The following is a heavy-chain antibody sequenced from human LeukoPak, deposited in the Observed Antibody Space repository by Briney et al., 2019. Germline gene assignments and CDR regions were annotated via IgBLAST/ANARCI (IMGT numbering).Heavy chain of an antibody. J-gene: IGHJ4*02. Sequence: PSETLSLTCAVYGGSFSGYYWSWIRQPPGKGLEWIGEINHSGSTNYNPSLKSRVTISVDTSKNQFSLKLSPVTAADTAVYYCARGHSSGWYGVPYYFDYWGQGTLVTVSS. V-gene: IGHV4-34*01. CDR1: GGSFSGYY. CDR2: INHSGST. D-gene: IGHD6-19*01. CDR3: ARGHSSGWYGVPYYFDY.